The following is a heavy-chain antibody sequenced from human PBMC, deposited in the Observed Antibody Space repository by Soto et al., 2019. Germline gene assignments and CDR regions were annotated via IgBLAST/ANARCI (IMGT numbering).Heavy chain of an antibody. CDR2: ISSSSSYT. D-gene: IGHD3-16*02. CDR3: ARGMITFGGVIVPNYFDY. CDR1: GFTFIDYY. V-gene: IGHV3-11*06. Sequence: GGSLRLSCAASGFTFIDYYMSWIRQAPGKGLEWVSYISSSSSYTNYADSVKGRFTISRDNAKNSLYLQMNSLRAEDTAVYYCARGMITFGGVIVPNYFDYWGQGTLVTVSS. J-gene: IGHJ4*02.